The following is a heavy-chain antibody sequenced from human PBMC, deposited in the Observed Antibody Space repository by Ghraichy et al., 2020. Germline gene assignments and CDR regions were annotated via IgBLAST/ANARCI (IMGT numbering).Heavy chain of an antibody. D-gene: IGHD3-22*01. Sequence: SETLSLTCTVSGGSISSSSYYWGWIRQPPGKGLEWIGSIYYSGSTYYNPSLKSRVTISVDTSKNQFSLKLSSVTAADTAVYYCARHALPSMIVVVIYNWFDPWGQGTLVTVSS. CDR1: GGSISSSSYY. CDR3: ARHALPSMIVVVIYNWFDP. V-gene: IGHV4-39*01. J-gene: IGHJ5*02. CDR2: IYYSGST.